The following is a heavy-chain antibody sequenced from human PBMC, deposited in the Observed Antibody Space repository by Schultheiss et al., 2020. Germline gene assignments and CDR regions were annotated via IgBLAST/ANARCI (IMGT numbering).Heavy chain of an antibody. V-gene: IGHV4-61*05. CDR3: ARGRYDYGDYDAFDI. J-gene: IGHJ3*02. Sequence: SETLSLTCTVSGGSISSSSYYWGWIRQPPGKGLEWIGYIYYSGSTNYNPSLKSRVTISVDTSKNQFSLKLSSVTAADTAVYYCARGRYDYGDYDAFDIWGQGTMVTVSS. D-gene: IGHD4-17*01. CDR1: GGSISSSSYY. CDR2: IYYSGST.